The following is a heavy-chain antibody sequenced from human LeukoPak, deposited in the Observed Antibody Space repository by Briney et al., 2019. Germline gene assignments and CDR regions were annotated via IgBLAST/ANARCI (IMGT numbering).Heavy chain of an antibody. CDR2: ISYDGSNK. D-gene: IGHD6-19*01. CDR1: GFTFSSYA. J-gene: IGHJ4*02. CDR3: ARGSIAVAGTGFDY. V-gene: IGHV3-30-3*01. Sequence: GGSLRLSCAASGFTFSSYAMHWVRQAPGKGLEWVAVISYDGSNKYYADSVKGRFTISRDNSKNTLYLQMNSLRAEDTAVYYCARGSIAVAGTGFDYWGQGTLSPSPQ.